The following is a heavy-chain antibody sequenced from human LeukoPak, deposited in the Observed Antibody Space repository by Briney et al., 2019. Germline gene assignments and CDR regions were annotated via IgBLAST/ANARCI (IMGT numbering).Heavy chain of an antibody. V-gene: IGHV5-51*01. D-gene: IGHD5-24*01. CDR1: GYSFTSYW. CDR3: ASRKKGMATAGFDY. CDR2: IYPGDSDT. Sequence: GESLKISCKGSGYSFTSYWSGWGRQMPGKGLEWMGIIYPGDSDTRYSPSFQDQVTISAEKSISTAYLPWRSLKASDTALYYCASRKKGMATAGFDYWGQGTLVTVSS. J-gene: IGHJ4*02.